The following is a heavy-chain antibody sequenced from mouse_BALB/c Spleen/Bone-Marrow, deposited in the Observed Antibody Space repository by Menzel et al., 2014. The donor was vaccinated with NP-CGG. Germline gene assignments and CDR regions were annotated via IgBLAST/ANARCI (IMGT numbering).Heavy chain of an antibody. CDR3: ATGFYYDNSYCAIDY. V-gene: IGHV1S137*01. CDR2: ISTYYGDA. Sequence: QVQLQQSGAEPVRPAVSVKISCKGSGYTFTDYAMHWVKQSHAKSLEWIGVISTYYGDASYNQKFKGKATMTVDKSSSTAYMELARLPSANSANYYCATGFYYDNSYCAIDYWTKGTSVAVST. J-gene: IGHJ4*01. D-gene: IGHD2-4*01. CDR1: GYTFTDYA.